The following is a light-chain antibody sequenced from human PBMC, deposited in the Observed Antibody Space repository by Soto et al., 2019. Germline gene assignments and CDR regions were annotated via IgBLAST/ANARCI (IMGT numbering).Light chain of an antibody. V-gene: IGLV2-8*01. CDR3: SSYAGSNNFVV. CDR2: EVT. Sequence: QSALPQPHSAYGSPGQSVTISCTGTSSDVGGYNYVSWYQQHPGKAPKLTIYEVTKRPSGVPDRFSGSKSGNTASLTVSGLQAEDEADYYCSSYAGSNNFVVFGGGTKLTVL. J-gene: IGLJ2*01. CDR1: SSDVGGYNY.